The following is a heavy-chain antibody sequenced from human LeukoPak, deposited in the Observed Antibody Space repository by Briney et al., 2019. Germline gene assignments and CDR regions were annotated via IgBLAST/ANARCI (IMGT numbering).Heavy chain of an antibody. CDR2: IKQDGSEK. D-gene: IGHD3-10*01. CDR1: GFIFSNYW. J-gene: IGHJ4*02. V-gene: IGHV3-7*05. Sequence: GGSLRLSCAASGFIFSNYWMSWVRQAPGKGLEWVASIKQDGSEKKYVDSVKGRFTISRDNAKKSLCLQMNSLRAEDTAVYCCTRDPTMVRGASDYWGQGTLVTVSS. CDR3: TRDPTMVRGASDY.